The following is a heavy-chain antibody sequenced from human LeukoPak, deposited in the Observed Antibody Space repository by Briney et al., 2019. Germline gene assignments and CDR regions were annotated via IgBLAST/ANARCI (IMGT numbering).Heavy chain of an antibody. Sequence: PGGALTLSCAASGFIFSSFQMHWVRQTPGKGLEWVAVISYDEITTFYSDSVKGRFSISRDNSKDTLSLQMRSLRPDDTAIYYCVRDPQQRDAFDLWGQGTLVTVSS. V-gene: IGHV3-30*03. J-gene: IGHJ3*01. CDR3: VRDPQQRDAFDL. CDR2: ISYDEITT. CDR1: GFIFSSFQ. D-gene: IGHD6-25*01.